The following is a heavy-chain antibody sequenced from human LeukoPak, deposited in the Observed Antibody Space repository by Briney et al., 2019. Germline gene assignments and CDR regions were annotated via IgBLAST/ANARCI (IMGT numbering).Heavy chain of an antibody. D-gene: IGHD1-26*01. CDR2: IWYDGSNK. CDR3: ARDQASIVGASLDC. V-gene: IGHV3-33*01. Sequence: GGSLRLSCAASGFTFSSYGMHWVRQAPGKGLEWVAVIWYDGSNKYYADSVKGRFTISRDNSKNTLYLQMNSLRAEDTAVYYCARDQASIVGASLDCWGQGTLVTVSS. J-gene: IGHJ4*02. CDR1: GFTFSSYG.